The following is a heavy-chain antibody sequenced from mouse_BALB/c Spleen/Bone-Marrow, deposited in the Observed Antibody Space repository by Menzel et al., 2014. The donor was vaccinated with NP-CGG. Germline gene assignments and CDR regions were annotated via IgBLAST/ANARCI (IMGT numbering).Heavy chain of an antibody. Sequence: KLVESGPGLVKPSQTVSLTCTVTGISITTGNYRWSWIRQFPGNKLEWIGYIYYCGTITYNPSLTSRTTITRDTSKNQFFLEMNSLTAEDTATYYCARGAMITTGYFDYWGQGTTLTVSS. CDR3: ARGAMITTGYFDY. CDR1: GISITTGNYR. CDR2: IYYCGTI. V-gene: IGHV3-5*02. D-gene: IGHD2-4*01. J-gene: IGHJ2*01.